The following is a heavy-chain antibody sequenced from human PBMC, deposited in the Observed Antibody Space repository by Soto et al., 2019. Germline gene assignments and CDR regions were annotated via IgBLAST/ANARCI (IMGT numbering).Heavy chain of an antibody. J-gene: IGHJ4*02. CDR3: ARNEPGYSGNGFDY. CDR2: INPNSGGK. V-gene: IGHV1-2*04. D-gene: IGHD5-12*01. CDR1: GYTFTGYY. Sequence: ASLKVSCNTSGYTFTGYYIHCVRHTPGQGLEWMGWINPNSGGKNYAQKFQGWVTMTRDTSISTVYMELSRLKSDDTAVYYCARNEPGYSGNGFDYWGQGTLVTVSS.